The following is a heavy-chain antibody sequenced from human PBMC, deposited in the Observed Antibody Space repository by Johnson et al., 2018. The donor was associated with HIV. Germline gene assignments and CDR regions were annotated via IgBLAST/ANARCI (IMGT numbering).Heavy chain of an antibody. D-gene: IGHD1-14*01. CDR2: IGSAGDT. V-gene: IGHV3-13*01. CDR3: ARGRSGILILDDAFDI. J-gene: IGHJ3*02. Sequence: EVQLVESGGGLVQPGRSLRLSCASSGFTSDDYAMHWVRQAQGKGLEWVSAIGSAGDTYYPGSVTGRFTISRENSKNTLYPQMNSLRAEDTAVYYCARGRSGILILDDAFDIWGQGTMVTVSS. CDR1: GFTSDDYA.